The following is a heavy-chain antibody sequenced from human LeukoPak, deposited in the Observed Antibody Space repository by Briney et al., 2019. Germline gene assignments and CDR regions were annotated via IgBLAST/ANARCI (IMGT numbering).Heavy chain of an antibody. Sequence: SQTLSLTCTVSGGSISSGGYYWSWIRQPPGKGLEWIGYIYHSGSTYYNPSLKSRVTISVDTPKNQFSLKLSSVTAADTAVYYCARQGNYYYYYYGMDVWGQGTTVTVSS. CDR2: IYHSGST. D-gene: IGHD3-10*01. CDR3: ARQGNYYYYYYGMDV. CDR1: GGSISSGGYY. V-gene: IGHV4-30-2*01. J-gene: IGHJ6*02.